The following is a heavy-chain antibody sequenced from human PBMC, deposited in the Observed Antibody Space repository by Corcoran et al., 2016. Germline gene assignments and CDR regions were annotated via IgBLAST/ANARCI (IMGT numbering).Heavy chain of an antibody. CDR2: INHSGST. V-gene: IGHV4-34*01. Sequence: QVQLQQWGAGLLKPSETLSLTCAVYGGSFSGYYWSWIRQTPGKGLEWIGEINHSGSTNYNPSLKSRVTISVDTSKNQFSLKLSSVTAADTAVYYCARGSRFGVRGMDVWGQGTTVTVSS. CDR3: ARGSRFGVRGMDV. J-gene: IGHJ6*02. CDR1: GGSFSGYY. D-gene: IGHD3-10*01.